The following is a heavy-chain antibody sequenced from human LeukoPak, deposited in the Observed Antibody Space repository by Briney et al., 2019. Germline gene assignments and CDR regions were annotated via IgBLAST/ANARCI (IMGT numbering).Heavy chain of an antibody. CDR3: ARDGKDIVVVPAATEDVAPFDY. CDR2: ISSSISYI. Sequence: GGSLRLSCAASAFTVSSYSINWVRHAPGKGLEWVSSISSSISYIYYADSVKGRFTISRDDAKNSLYLQMNSPRAEDTAVYYCARDGKDIVVVPAATEDVAPFDYWGQGTLVTVSS. D-gene: IGHD2-2*01. J-gene: IGHJ4*02. CDR1: AFTVSSYS. V-gene: IGHV3-21*01.